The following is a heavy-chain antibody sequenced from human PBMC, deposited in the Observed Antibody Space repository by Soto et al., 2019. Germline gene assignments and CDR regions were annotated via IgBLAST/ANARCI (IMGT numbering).Heavy chain of an antibody. CDR2: TYYRSKWYN. V-gene: IGHV6-1*01. Sequence: PSQTLSLTCAISGDSVSSNSAAWNWIRQSPSRGLEWLGRTYYRSKWYNDYAVSVKSRITINPDTSKNQFSLQLNSVTPEDTAVYYCARVSGYDYYDRVDYYDYWSQGTLVTVSS. CDR3: ARVSGYDYYDRVDYYDY. D-gene: IGHD3-22*01. CDR1: GDSVSSNSAA. J-gene: IGHJ4*02.